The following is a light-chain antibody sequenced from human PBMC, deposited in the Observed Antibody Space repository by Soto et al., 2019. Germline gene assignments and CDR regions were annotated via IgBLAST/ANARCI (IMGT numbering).Light chain of an antibody. V-gene: IGLV2-14*01. CDR1: NSDIGAYKY. CDR3: NSFAGSNTGV. J-gene: IGLJ3*02. Sequence: QSALTQSASVSGSPGQSITISCTGTNSDIGAYKYVSWYQHHQGKAPKLVIYEVNNRPSGTSNRFSGSKSGNTASLTISGLQTEDEADYYCNSFAGSNTGVFGGGTKLTVL. CDR2: EVN.